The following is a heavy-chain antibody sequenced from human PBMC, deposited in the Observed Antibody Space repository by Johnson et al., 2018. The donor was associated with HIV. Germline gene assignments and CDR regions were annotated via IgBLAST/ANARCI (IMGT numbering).Heavy chain of an antibody. V-gene: IGHV3-30*04. D-gene: IGHD3-16*02. CDR2: ISYDGSNK. CDR3: AREHSRVIYNDAFDI. CDR1: GFTFSSYA. Sequence: QVQLVESGGGVVQPGRSLRLSCAASGFTFSSYAMHWVRQAPGKGLEWVAVISYDGSNKYYADSVKGRFTISRDNSKNTLYLQMNSLRAEDTAVYYCAREHSRVIYNDAFDIWGQWTMVTVSS. J-gene: IGHJ3*02.